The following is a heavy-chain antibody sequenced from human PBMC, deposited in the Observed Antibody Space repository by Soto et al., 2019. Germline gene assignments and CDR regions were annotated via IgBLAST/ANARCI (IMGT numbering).Heavy chain of an antibody. D-gene: IGHD3-16*01. CDR1: GGTFSSYS. Sequence: SVKVSCKASGGTFSSYSISWVRQAPGQGLEWMGWIIPIFGTANYAQKFQGRVTITADESTSTAYMELSSLRSEDTAVYYCARVSFSGAMAPSWFDPCGRGSLVTVSS. J-gene: IGHJ5*02. V-gene: IGHV1-69*13. CDR2: IIPIFGTA. CDR3: ARVSFSGAMAPSWFDP.